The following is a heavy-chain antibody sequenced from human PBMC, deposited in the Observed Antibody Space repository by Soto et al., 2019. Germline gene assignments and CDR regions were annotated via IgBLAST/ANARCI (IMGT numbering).Heavy chain of an antibody. J-gene: IGHJ5*02. CDR1: GFTFSDYY. CDR3: ARVEGIAAAGLNWFDP. Sequence: GSLRLSCAASGFTFSDYYMSWIRQAPGKGLEWVSYISSSSSYTNYADSVKGRFTISRDNAKNSLYLQMNSLRAEDTAVYYCARVEGIAAAGLNWFDPWGQGTLVTVSS. V-gene: IGHV3-11*06. D-gene: IGHD6-13*01. CDR2: ISSSSSYT.